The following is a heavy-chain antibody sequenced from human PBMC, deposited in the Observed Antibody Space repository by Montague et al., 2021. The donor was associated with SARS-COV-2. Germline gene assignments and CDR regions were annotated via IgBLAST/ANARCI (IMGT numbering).Heavy chain of an antibody. V-gene: IGHV4-59*01. J-gene: IGHJ4*02. CDR1: GASMKSYY. D-gene: IGHD2-21*01. CDR2: TYYSGST. CDR3: ARVEGMIGGITHFDY. Sequence: SETLSLTCSVSGASMKSYYWTWVRQSPGKGLQWIGYTYYSGSTSYDPSLQSRLTMTVDTSKNQLTLRLMSVTAADSAVYYCARVEGMIGGITHFDYWGQGLPVTVFS.